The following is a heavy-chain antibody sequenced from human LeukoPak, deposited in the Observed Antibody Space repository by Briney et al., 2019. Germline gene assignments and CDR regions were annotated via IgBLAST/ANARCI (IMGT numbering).Heavy chain of an antibody. CDR1: GFTFSDYA. D-gene: IGHD4-11*01. J-gene: IGHJ4*02. V-gene: IGHV3-23*01. Sequence: PGGSLRLSCAASGFTFSDYAMSRVRQAPGTGLEWVSSISNSGGSTYYADSVKGRFTISRDNSKNTLYLQMNSLRAEDTAVYYCAKFRMTTVTSFDYWGQGTLVTVSS. CDR3: AKFRMTTVTSFDY. CDR2: ISNSGGST.